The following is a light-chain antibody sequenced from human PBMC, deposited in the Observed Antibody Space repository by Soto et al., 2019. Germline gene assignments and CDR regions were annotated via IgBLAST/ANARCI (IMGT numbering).Light chain of an antibody. CDR3: ASYTSSSTSVI. CDR2: EVS. Sequence: QSVLTQTASVSGSPGQSITISCTGTSSDVGGYKYVSWYQQHPDKAPKLISFEVSNRPSGISSRFSGSKSGNTASLTISGIQAEDEADYDCASYTSSSTSVIFGRGTKLTV. J-gene: IGLJ2*01. V-gene: IGLV2-14*01. CDR1: SSDVGGYKY.